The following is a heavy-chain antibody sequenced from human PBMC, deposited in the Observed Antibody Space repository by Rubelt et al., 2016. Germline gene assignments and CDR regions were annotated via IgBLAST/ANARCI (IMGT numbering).Heavy chain of an antibody. CDR1: GGSISSYY. J-gene: IGHJ4*02. CDR3: ARSGRGLDY. CDR2: IYYSGST. V-gene: IGHV4-59*01. D-gene: IGHD3-10*01. Sequence: QVQLQESGPGLVKPSETLSLTCTVSGGSISSYYWSWIRQPPGKGLEWIGYIYYSGSTNYNPSLKSRVTISVDTSKNQFSLKLSSVTAADTAVYYCARSGRGLDYWGQGTLVTGSS.